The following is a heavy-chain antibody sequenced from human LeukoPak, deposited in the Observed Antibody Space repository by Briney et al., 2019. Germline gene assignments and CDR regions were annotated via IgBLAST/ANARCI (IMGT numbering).Heavy chain of an antibody. V-gene: IGHV1-2*02. CDR2: INPNSGGT. CDR3: VRGGVHYYDFES. D-gene: IGHD3-22*01. Sequence: ASVKVSCKASGYTFTGYYMHWVRQAPGQGLEWMGWINPNSGGTNYAQKFQGRVTMTRDTSISTAYMELRSLRSDDTAVYYCVRGGVHYYDFESWGQGTLVTVSS. J-gene: IGHJ4*02. CDR1: GYTFTGYY.